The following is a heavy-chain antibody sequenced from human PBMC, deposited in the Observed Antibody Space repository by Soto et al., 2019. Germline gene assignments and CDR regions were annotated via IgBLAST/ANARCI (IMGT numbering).Heavy chain of an antibody. D-gene: IGHD3-9*01. Sequence: QLQLQESGPGLVKPSETLSLTCTVSGGSISSSSYYWGWIRQPPGKGLEWIGSIYYSGSPYYNPPLKSQATTDVDTPKNQCPLKQSAVPAAGTAVYYCARLNSFSYFAWLLSRTNNFDYWGPGTLVTVSS. CDR2: IYYSGSP. V-gene: IGHV4-39*01. CDR3: ARLNSFSYFAWLLSRTNNFDY. CDR1: GGSISSSSYY. J-gene: IGHJ4*02.